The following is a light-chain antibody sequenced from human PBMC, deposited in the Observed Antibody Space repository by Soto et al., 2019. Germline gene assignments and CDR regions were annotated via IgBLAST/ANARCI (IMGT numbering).Light chain of an antibody. Sequence: QSALTQPPSASGSPGQSVTISCTGTSSDVGGYNYVSWYQQHPGKAPKVMIYDVNKRPSGVPDPFSGSKSGNTASLTVSGLQAEDEADYYCSSHAGSDSPFVFGTGTKVTVL. V-gene: IGLV2-8*01. CDR3: SSHAGSDSPFV. J-gene: IGLJ1*01. CDR2: DVN. CDR1: SSDVGGYNY.